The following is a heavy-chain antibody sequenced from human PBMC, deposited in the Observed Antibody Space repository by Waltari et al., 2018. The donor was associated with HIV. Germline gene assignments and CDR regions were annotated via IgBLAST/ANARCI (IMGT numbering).Heavy chain of an antibody. J-gene: IGHJ4*02. Sequence: QVQLVGAGGGVVKPGRSLRLSCTAPGLIFSSYGMHWVRQAPGKGREWVAVVWYDGNNKYYADAVKGRFTISRDNSKNTLYLQMNNLRVEDTAVYYCARTPYDTSGYCFDYWGQGTLVTVSS. V-gene: IGHV3-33*01. CDR2: VWYDGNNK. CDR1: GLIFSSYG. CDR3: ARTPYDTSGYCFDY. D-gene: IGHD3-22*01.